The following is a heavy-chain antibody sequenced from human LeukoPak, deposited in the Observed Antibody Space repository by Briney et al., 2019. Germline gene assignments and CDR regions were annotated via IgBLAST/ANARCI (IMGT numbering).Heavy chain of an antibody. J-gene: IGHJ3*02. V-gene: IGHV3-53*01. Sequence: GGSLRLSCAASGFTVSSSYMSWVRQAPGKGLEWVSVIYSGGSTYYADSVKGRFTISRDNSKNTLYLQMNSLRAEDTAVYYCARALYYDSSGAPDAFDIWGQGTMVTVSS. CDR3: ARALYYDSSGAPDAFDI. D-gene: IGHD3-22*01. CDR2: IYSGGST. CDR1: GFTVSSSY.